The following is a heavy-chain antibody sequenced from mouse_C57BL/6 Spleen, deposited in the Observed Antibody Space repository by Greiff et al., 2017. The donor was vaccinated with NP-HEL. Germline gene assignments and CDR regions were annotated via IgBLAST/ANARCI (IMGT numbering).Heavy chain of an antibody. Sequence: VQLQQSGPELVKPGASVKISCKASGYAFSSSWMNWVKQRPGKGLEWIGRIYPGDGDTNYNGKFKGKATLTADKSSSTAYMQLSSLTSEDSAVYFCARMGIYYYGSSHFDYWGQGTTLTVSS. CDR2: IYPGDGDT. J-gene: IGHJ2*01. CDR1: GYAFSSSW. D-gene: IGHD1-1*01. V-gene: IGHV1-82*01. CDR3: ARMGIYYYGSSHFDY.